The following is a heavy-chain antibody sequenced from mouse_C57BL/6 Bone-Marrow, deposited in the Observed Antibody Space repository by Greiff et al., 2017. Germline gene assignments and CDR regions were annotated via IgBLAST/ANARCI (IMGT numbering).Heavy chain of an antibody. CDR1: GFTFSDYY. D-gene: IGHD1-1*01. CDR2: ISNGGGST. J-gene: IGHJ1*03. Sequence: EVNVVESGGGLVQPGGSLKLSCAASGFTFSDYYMYWVRQTPEKRLEWVAYISNGGGSTYYPDTVKGRFTISRDTATNTLYLQMSSLKSEDTAMXYCARDYYGSSYWYFDVWGTGTTVTVSS. V-gene: IGHV5-12*01. CDR3: ARDYYGSSYWYFDV.